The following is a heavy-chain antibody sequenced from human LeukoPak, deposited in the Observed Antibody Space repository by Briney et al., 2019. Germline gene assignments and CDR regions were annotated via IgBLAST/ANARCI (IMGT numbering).Heavy chain of an antibody. CDR2: IYYSGST. CDR1: GGSISSYY. D-gene: IGHD6-13*01. CDR3: ARGGSSWYPGAFGI. V-gene: IGHV4-59*01. Sequence: SETLSLTCTVSGGSISSYYWSWIRQPPGKGLEWIGYIYYSGSTNYNPSLKSRVTISVDTSKNQFSLKLSSVTAADTAVYYCARGGSSWYPGAFGIWGQGTMVTVSS. J-gene: IGHJ3*02.